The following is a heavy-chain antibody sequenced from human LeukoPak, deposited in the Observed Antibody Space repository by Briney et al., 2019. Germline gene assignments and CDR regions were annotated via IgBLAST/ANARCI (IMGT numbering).Heavy chain of an antibody. Sequence: SQTLSLTCTVSGGSISSGSYYWSWIRQPAGKGLEWIGRIYTSGSTNYNPSLKSRVTISVDTSKNQFSLKLSSVTAADTAVYYCARDRRYYDFWSGYEIFDYWGQGTLVTVSS. CDR3: ARDRRYYDFWSGYEIFDY. CDR2: IYTSGST. V-gene: IGHV4-61*02. J-gene: IGHJ4*02. D-gene: IGHD3-3*01. CDR1: GGSISSGSYY.